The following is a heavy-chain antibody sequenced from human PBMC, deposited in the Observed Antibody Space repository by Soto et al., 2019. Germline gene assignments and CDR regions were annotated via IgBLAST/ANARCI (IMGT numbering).Heavy chain of an antibody. CDR1: GDTFTTYA. Sequence: QVDLVESGAEVKKPGASVKVSCKASGDTFTTYALHWVRQAPGQGLEWMGWINTYNGDTRYSQKFQGRVTITLDTSATTSYMELSSLRSEDTALYCCARGGKPLGPPWWLFDLWGRGSLVTVSS. J-gene: IGHJ2*01. CDR3: ARGGKPLGPPWWLFDL. V-gene: IGHV1-3*04. CDR2: INTYNGDT. D-gene: IGHD2-15*01.